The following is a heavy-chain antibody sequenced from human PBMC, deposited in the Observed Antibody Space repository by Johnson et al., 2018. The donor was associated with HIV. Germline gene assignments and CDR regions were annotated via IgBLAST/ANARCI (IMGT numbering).Heavy chain of an antibody. D-gene: IGHD6-13*01. CDR2: VWYDGSNK. J-gene: IGHJ3*02. V-gene: IGHV3-30*19. Sequence: QMLLVESGGGVVQPGRSLKLSCEASGFTFSDYGMHWVRQAPGKGLEWVAGVWYDGSNKYYADSVKGRFTISRDNSKNRLYLQMNSLRAEDTAVYFCARGVKQQLSVVDAFDIWGQGTMVTVSS. CDR1: GFTFSDYG. CDR3: ARGVKQQLSVVDAFDI.